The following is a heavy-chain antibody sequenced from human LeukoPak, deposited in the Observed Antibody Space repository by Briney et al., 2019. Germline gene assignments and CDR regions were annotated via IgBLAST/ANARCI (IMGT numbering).Heavy chain of an antibody. CDR2: INPNSGGT. V-gene: IGHV1-2*02. CDR3: ARVPSPYSSSDYFDY. CDR1: GYTFTGYY. J-gene: IGHJ4*02. Sequence: ASVKVSCKASGYTFTGYYMHWVRQAPGQGLEWMGWINPNSGGTNYAQKFQGRVTMTRDTSISTAYMELSRLRSDDTAVYYCARVPSPYSSSDYFDYWGQGTLVTVSS. D-gene: IGHD6-6*01.